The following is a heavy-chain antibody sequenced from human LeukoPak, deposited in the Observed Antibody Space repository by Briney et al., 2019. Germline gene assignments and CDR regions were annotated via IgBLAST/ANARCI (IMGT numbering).Heavy chain of an antibody. CDR2: IYYSGST. J-gene: IGHJ6*02. CDR1: GGSISSSSYY. V-gene: IGHV4-39*01. Sequence: PSETLSLTCTVSGGSISSSSYYWGWIRQPPGKGLEWIGSIYYSGSTYYNPSLKSRVTISVDTSKNQFSLKLSSVTAADTAVYYCARHQLVLYGMDVWGQGTTVTVSS. CDR3: ARHQLVLYGMDV.